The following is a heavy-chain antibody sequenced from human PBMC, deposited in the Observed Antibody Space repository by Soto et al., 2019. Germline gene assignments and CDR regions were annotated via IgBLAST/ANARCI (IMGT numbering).Heavy chain of an antibody. CDR1: GGTFRTES. J-gene: IGHJ3*01. V-gene: IGHV1-69*13. Sequence: QVHLVQSGAEVKKPGSSVKVSCKYSGGTFRTESINWVRQAPGQGLEWMGGILPFFGTADYAPRFQGRVTITAAGATTTAYMELGSLTSQDTAVYFCARGHEYGGNSDAFEVWGQGTMVTVSS. CDR2: ILPFFGTA. CDR3: ARGHEYGGNSDAFEV. D-gene: IGHD4-17*01.